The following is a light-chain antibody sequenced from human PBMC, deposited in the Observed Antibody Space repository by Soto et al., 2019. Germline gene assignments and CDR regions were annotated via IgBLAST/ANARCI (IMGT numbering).Light chain of an antibody. CDR1: QSISSW. Sequence: DIQVTQSPSTLSASVGDRVTITCRASQSISSWLAWYQQKPGKAPNLMIYDASSLESGVPSRFSGSGSGADFTLTISCLQSEDFATYYCQQYYSYPRTFGQGTKVDI. J-gene: IGKJ1*01. CDR3: QQYYSYPRT. CDR2: DAS. V-gene: IGKV1-5*01.